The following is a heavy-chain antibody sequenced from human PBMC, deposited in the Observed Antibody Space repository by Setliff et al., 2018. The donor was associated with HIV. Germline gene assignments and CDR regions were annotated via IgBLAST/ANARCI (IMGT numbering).Heavy chain of an antibody. D-gene: IGHD1-7*01. J-gene: IGHJ4*02. V-gene: IGHV4-4*09. CDR1: GGSIINYY. CDR2: IYSTGYT. CDR3: ARHPREEPQRNYKFDS. Sequence: PSETLSLTCTVSGGSIINYYWIWIRQPQGKGLEWIGYIYSTGYTNYHPSLKTRATISLDTSKSQFSLRLTSVTATDTAIYYCARHPREEPQRNYKFDSWGQGTLVTVSS.